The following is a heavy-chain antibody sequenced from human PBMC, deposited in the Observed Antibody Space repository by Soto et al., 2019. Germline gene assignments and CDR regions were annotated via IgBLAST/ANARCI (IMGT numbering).Heavy chain of an antibody. V-gene: IGHV3-23*01. Sequence: EVQLLESGGGLVQPGGSLRLSCAASGFTFSIYAMSWARQAPGKGLEWVSAISPSGGDTYYADSVTGRFTISRDNSRDTLYLQMNSLRADDTAVYYCVKSDRKDFWGQGTLVTVSS. J-gene: IGHJ4*02. CDR3: VKSDRKDF. CDR2: ISPSGGDT. CDR1: GFTFSIYA. D-gene: IGHD2-15*01.